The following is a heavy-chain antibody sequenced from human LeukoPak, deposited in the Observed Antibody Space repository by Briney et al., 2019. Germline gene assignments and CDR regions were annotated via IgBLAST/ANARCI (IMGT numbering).Heavy chain of an antibody. CDR1: GFTVSSNY. Sequence: GGSLRLSCAASGFTVSSNYMSWVRQAPGKGLEWVSVIYSGGSTYYADSVKGRFTISRDNSKNTLYLQMNSLRAEDTAVYYCAKDYGITMTTYYFDYWGQGTLVTVSS. CDR3: AKDYGITMTTYYFDY. CDR2: IYSGGST. V-gene: IGHV3-53*01. J-gene: IGHJ4*02. D-gene: IGHD3-22*01.